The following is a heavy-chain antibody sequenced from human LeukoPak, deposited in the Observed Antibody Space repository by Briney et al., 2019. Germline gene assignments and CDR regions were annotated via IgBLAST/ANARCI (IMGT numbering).Heavy chain of an antibody. CDR1: GYTFTGYY. Sequence: ASVKVSCKASGYTFTGYYMHWVRQAPGQGLEWMGWINPNSGGTNYAQKFQGRVTMTRDTSISTAYMELSRLRSDDTAVYYCAREIVVVTAIPGDWFDPWGQGTLVTVSS. V-gene: IGHV1-2*02. CDR2: INPNSGGT. J-gene: IGHJ5*02. CDR3: AREIVVVTAIPGDWFDP. D-gene: IGHD2-21*02.